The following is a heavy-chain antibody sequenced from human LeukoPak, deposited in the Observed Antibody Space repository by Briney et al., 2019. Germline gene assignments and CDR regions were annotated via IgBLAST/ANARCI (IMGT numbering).Heavy chain of an antibody. CDR1: GGTFSSYA. Sequence: SVKVSCKASGGTFSSYAISWVRQAPGQGLEWMGGIIPIFGTANYAQKFQGRVTITRDTSASTAYMELSSLRSEDTAVYYCARVPGIAVASNSGYFDYWGQGTLVTVSS. V-gene: IGHV1-69*05. D-gene: IGHD6-19*01. CDR2: IIPIFGTA. CDR3: ARVPGIAVASNSGYFDY. J-gene: IGHJ4*02.